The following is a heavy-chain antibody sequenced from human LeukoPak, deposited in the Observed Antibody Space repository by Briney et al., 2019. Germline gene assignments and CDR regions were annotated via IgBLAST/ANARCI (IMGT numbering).Heavy chain of an antibody. Sequence: ASVKVSCKASGYTFTGYCMHWVRQAPGQGLEWMGWINPNSGGTNYAQKFQGRVTMTRDTSISTAYMELSRLRSDDTAVYYCARRTTGTKGTYYFDYWGQGTLVTVSS. CDR3: ARRTTGTKGTYYFDY. J-gene: IGHJ4*02. CDR2: INPNSGGT. D-gene: IGHD1-1*01. CDR1: GYTFTGYC. V-gene: IGHV1-2*02.